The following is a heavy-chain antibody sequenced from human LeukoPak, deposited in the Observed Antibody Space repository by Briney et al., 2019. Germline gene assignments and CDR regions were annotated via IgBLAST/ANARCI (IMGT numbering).Heavy chain of an antibody. V-gene: IGHV4-59*01. CDR1: GGSISSYY. D-gene: IGHD3-10*01. CDR2: IYYSGST. J-gene: IGHJ5*02. Sequence: SETLSLTCTVSGGSISSYYWSWIRQPPGMGLEWIGYIYYSGSTNYNPSLKSRVTISVDTSKNQFSLKLSSVTAADTAVYYCARDPAALGWFDPWGQGTLVTVSS. CDR3: ARDPAALGWFDP.